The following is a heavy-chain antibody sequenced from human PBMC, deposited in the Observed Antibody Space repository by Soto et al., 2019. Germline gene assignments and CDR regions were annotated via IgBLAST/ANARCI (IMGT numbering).Heavy chain of an antibody. J-gene: IGHJ4*02. Sequence: QVQLVQSGAEVKKPGASVTVSFKASGYTFNNYAMHWVRQAPAQMLDWMGWISTGNEDTRYSQKLQGRVTITSDTTASTAYMERRSLRSEDTTVYYSARDDCRDSSAYSYDDWSQATLVTVYS. CDR1: GYTFNNYA. V-gene: IGHV1-3*04. CDR2: ISTGNEDT. D-gene: IGHD5-18*01. CDR3: ARDDCRDSSAYSYDD.